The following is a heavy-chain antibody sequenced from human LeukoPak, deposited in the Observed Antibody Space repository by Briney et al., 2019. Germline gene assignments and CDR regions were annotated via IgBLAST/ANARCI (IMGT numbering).Heavy chain of an antibody. CDR3: VKSGGYGLIDY. CDR2: IYYSGST. J-gene: IGHJ4*02. D-gene: IGHD6-19*01. CDR1: GGSFSGYY. V-gene: IGHV4-34*01. Sequence: PSETLSLTCAVYGGSFSGYYWSWIRQPPGKGLEWIGSIYYSGSTYYNPSLKSRVTISVDTSKNQFSLRLSSVTAADTAMYYCVKSGGYGLIDYWGQGTLVTVSS.